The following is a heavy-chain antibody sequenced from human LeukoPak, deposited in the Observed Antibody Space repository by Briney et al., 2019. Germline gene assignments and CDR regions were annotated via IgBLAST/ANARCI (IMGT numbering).Heavy chain of an antibody. V-gene: IGHV1-18*01. J-gene: IGHJ4*02. D-gene: IGHD6-13*01. CDR1: GYTFTSYG. CDR2: ISGYNGNT. CDR3: AREVWYYSE. Sequence: ASVKVSCKASGYTFTSYGISWVRQAPGQGLEWMGWISGYNGNTNYAQKFQGRVTMTRDTSISTAYLDLSGLRSDDTAVYYCAREVWYYSEWGQGTLVTVSS.